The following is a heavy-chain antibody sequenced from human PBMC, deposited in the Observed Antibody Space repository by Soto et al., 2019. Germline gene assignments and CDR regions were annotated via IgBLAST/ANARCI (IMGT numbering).Heavy chain of an antibody. V-gene: IGHV4-30-2*01. Sequence: SETLALTFAVSGCSISRGGYSWGWIRQPPGKGLEWIGYIYYSGSTYYNPSLKSRVTISVDRSKNQFSLKLSSVTAADTAVYYCARVPDYWGQGTLVTVSS. J-gene: IGHJ4*02. CDR2: IYYSGST. CDR3: ARVPDY. CDR1: GCSISRGGYS.